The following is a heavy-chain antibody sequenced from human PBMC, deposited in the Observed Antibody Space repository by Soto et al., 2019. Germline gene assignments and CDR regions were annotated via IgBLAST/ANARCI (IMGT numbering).Heavy chain of an antibody. Sequence: SETLSLTCTVSGGSISSYYWSWIRQPPGKGLEWIGYIYYSGSTNYNPSLKSRLTISVDTSKNQFSLKLSSVTAADTAVYYCARLSVQDFGELCPWGQGTLVTVSS. CDR3: ARLSVQDFGELCP. CDR2: IYYSGST. D-gene: IGHD3-10*01. J-gene: IGHJ5*02. CDR1: GGSISSYY. V-gene: IGHV4-59*08.